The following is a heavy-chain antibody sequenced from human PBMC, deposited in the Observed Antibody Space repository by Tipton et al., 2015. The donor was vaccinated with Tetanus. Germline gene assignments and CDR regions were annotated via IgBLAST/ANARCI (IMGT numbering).Heavy chain of an antibody. D-gene: IGHD4-23*01. CDR1: GFTFSSYA. CDR2: IWYDGSNK. CDR3: ARLNGGWLNYYYYGMDV. J-gene: IGHJ6*02. V-gene: IGHV3-33*08. Sequence: QLVQSGGGVVQPGRSLRLSCAASGFTFSSYAMHWVRQAPGKGLEWVAVIWYDGSNKYYADSVKGRFTISRDNSKNTLYLQMNSLRAEDTAVYYCARLNGGWLNYYYYGMDVWGQGTTVTVSS.